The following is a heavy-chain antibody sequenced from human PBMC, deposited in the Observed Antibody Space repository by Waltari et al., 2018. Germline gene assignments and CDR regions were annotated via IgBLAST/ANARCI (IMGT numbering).Heavy chain of an antibody. CDR3: VRENCSVTSCFKHFDY. J-gene: IGHJ4*02. D-gene: IGHD2-2*01. CDR1: GLSSGAYN. Sequence: EGQLVESGGGLVKPGGSLRLSCAASGLSSGAYNRTWVRQAPGEGVKGFSNISSSSTYKYYADSVKCRFAISRDNAKNLLFLQMNGLRADDTAVYYCVRENCSVTSCFKHFDYWGRGILVTVSS. V-gene: IGHV3-21*01. CDR2: ISSSSTYK.